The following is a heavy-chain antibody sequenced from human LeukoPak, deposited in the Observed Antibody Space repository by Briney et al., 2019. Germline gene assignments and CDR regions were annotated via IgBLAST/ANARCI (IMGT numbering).Heavy chain of an antibody. J-gene: IGHJ4*02. Sequence: GGSLRLSCAASGFTFSDYYMSWIRQAPGKGLEWVSYISSSGSTIYYADSVKGRLTISRDNAKNSLYLQMNSLRAEDTAAYYCARHKSVATIYDYWGQGTLVTVSS. CDR3: ARHKSVATIYDY. D-gene: IGHD5-12*01. V-gene: IGHV3-11*01. CDR1: GFTFSDYY. CDR2: ISSSGSTI.